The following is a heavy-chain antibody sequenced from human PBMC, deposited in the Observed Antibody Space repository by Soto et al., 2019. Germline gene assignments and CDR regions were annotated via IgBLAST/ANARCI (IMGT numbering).Heavy chain of an antibody. CDR2: IDSSGST. D-gene: IGHD3-16*01. CDR1: GGSISSYS. J-gene: IGHJ4*02. CDR3: ARYYGSLRYFDY. V-gene: IGHV4-4*07. Sequence: PSETLSLTCTVSGGSISSYSWGWIRQTAGKGLEWVGRIDSSGSTSYNPSLKSRVTMSVDTSKNQFSLKLSSVTAADTAFYYCARYYGSLRYFDYWGQGTLVTVSS.